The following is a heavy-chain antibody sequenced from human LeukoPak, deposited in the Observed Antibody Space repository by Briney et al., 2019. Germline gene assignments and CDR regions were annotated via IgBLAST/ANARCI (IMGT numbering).Heavy chain of an antibody. CDR3: ASQSYGDYAYYYYYYGMDV. V-gene: IGHV4-39*01. CDR1: GGSISSSSYY. Sequence: SETLSLTCTVSGGSISSSSYYWGWIRQPPGKGLEWIGSIYYSGSTYYNPSLKSRVTISVDTSKNQFSLKLSSVTAADTAVYYCASQSYGDYAYYYYYYGMDVWGQGTTVTVSS. J-gene: IGHJ6*02. CDR2: IYYSGST. D-gene: IGHD4-17*01.